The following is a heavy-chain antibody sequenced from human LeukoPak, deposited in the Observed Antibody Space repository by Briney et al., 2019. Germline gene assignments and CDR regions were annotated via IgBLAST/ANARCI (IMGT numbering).Heavy chain of an antibody. V-gene: IGHV1-2*06. D-gene: IGHD3-10*01. J-gene: IGHJ4*02. CDR2: INPDSGAT. CDR1: GYTFTGKS. Sequence: GASVKVSCKASGYTFTGKSVHWVRQSPGKGLEWMGRINPDSGATDYGQKFQGRVTTTRDTSISTVYMEPNRLTADDTAGYYRAWELPFDYWGQGTLVTVSS. CDR3: AWELPFDY.